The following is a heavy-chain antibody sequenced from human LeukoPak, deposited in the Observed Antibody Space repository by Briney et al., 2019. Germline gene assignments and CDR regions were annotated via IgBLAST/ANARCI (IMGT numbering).Heavy chain of an antibody. V-gene: IGHV3-74*01. D-gene: IGHD2-21*02. CDR3: ARELPREVTLDY. Sequence: PGGSLRLSCAVSGFTFISYGMQWVRQAPGKGLAWVSRMNTDGSSTTYADSVKGRFTISRDNAKNTPYLEMYSLRAEDTAVYYCARELPREVTLDYWGQGTLVTVSS. CDR2: MNTDGSST. CDR1: GFTFISYG. J-gene: IGHJ4*01.